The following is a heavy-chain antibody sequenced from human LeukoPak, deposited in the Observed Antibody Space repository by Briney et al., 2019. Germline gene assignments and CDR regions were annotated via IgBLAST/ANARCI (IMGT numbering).Heavy chain of an antibody. J-gene: IGHJ4*02. D-gene: IGHD6-13*01. V-gene: IGHV4-61*02. CDR1: GGSISSGSCY. Sequence: SETLSLTCTVSGGSISSGSCYWSWIRQPAGKGLEWIGRIYTSGSTNYNPSLKSRVTISVDTSKNQFSLKLSSVTAADTAVYYCARIAAAGTEYFDYWGQGTLVTVSS. CDR2: IYTSGST. CDR3: ARIAAAGTEYFDY.